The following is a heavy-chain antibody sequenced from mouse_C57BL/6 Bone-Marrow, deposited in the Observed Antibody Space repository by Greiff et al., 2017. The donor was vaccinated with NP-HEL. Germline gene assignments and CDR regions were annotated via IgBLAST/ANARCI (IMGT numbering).Heavy chain of an antibody. CDR2: IDPSDSYT. CDR3: AREEFYYDYVLFAY. D-gene: IGHD2-4*01. Sequence: QVQLQQPGAELVMPGASVKLSCKASGYTFTSYWMHWVKQRPGQGLKWIGEIDPSDSYTNYNQKFKGKSTLTVDKSSSTAYMQLSSLTSEDSAVYYCAREEFYYDYVLFAYWGQGTLVTVSA. J-gene: IGHJ3*01. CDR1: GYTFTSYW. V-gene: IGHV1-69*01.